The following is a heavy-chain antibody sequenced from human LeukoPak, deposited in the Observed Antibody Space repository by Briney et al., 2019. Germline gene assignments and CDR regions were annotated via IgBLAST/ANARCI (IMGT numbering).Heavy chain of an antibody. V-gene: IGHV1-69*05. CDR3: ARVAGIAAAFDY. CDR1: GGTLTSYA. Sequence: ASVKLSCKASGGTLTSYAISWVRQAPGQGLEWMGRLIPIFGTANYAQKFQGRVTITTAKSTSTAYMELRSLRSEDTAVYYCARVAGIAAAFDYWGQGTLVTVSS. J-gene: IGHJ4*02. D-gene: IGHD6-13*01. CDR2: LIPIFGTA.